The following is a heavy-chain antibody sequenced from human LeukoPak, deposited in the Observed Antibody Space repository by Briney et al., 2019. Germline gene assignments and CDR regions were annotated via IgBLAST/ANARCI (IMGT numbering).Heavy chain of an antibody. CDR2: IRYGGNNK. V-gene: IGHV3-30*02. J-gene: IGHJ4*02. CDR3: AKDQAVAGHPLDY. Sequence: GGSLRLSCAASQFTFRNYDMHWARQAPGKGLEWVAFIRYGGNNKYYADSVKGRFTISRDNSKNMLYLQMNSLRADDTAVYYCAKDQAVAGHPLDYWGQGTLVTVSS. D-gene: IGHD6-19*01. CDR1: QFTFRNYD.